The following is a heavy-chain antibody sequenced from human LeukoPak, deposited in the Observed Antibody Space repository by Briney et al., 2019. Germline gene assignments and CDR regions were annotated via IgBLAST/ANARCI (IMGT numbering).Heavy chain of an antibody. D-gene: IGHD3-10*01. Sequence: SETLSLTCSVSGASISSGSNYWGWIPQPPGKTLEWIVSIYSSGSTYYNSSIQSRVIIIIDTHKNHFSLTLSSVTAADTAVYCCARSDGYGLVDIWGQGTMVTVSS. CDR3: ARSDGYGLVDI. J-gene: IGHJ3*02. CDR1: GASISSGSNY. V-gene: IGHV4-39*07. CDR2: IYSSGST.